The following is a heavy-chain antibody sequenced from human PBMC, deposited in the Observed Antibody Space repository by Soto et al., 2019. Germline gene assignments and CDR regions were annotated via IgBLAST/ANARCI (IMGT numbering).Heavy chain of an antibody. CDR3: ARENRAYYYDFWSGSQGYFDY. J-gene: IGHJ4*02. D-gene: IGHD3-3*01. CDR1: GFTFSSYA. CDR2: ISYDGSNK. Sequence: GSLRLSCAASGFTFSSYAMHWVRQAPGKGLEWVAVISYDGSNKYYADSVKGRFTISRDNSKNTLYLQMNSLRAEDTAVYYCARENRAYYYDFWSGSQGYFDYWGQGTLVTVSS. V-gene: IGHV3-30-3*01.